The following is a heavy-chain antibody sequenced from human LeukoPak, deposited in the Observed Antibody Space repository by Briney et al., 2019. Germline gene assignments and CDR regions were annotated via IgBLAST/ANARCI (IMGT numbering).Heavy chain of an antibody. CDR1: GFTFSSYA. J-gene: IGHJ4*02. CDR3: AGSYSSGWYGDY. V-gene: IGHV3-23*01. CDR2: ISGSGGST. Sequence: GGSLRLSCAASGFTFSSYATSWVRQAPGKGLEWVSAISGSGGSTYYADSVKGRFTISRDNPKNTLYLQMNSLRAEDTAVYYCAGSYSSGWYGDYWGQGTLVTVSS. D-gene: IGHD6-19*01.